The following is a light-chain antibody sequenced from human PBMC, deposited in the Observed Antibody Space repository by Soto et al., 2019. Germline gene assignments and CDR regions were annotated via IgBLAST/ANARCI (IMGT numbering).Light chain of an antibody. Sequence: QSVLTQPPSASGSPGQSVTISCTGTSSDVGGYNYVSWYQQHPGKAPKLMIYEVSKRPSGVPDRFSGSKSGNTASLTVSGLQTEDEAYYYCNSYAGSNTLYVFGTGTKVTVL. CDR2: EVS. CDR1: SSDVGGYNY. CDR3: NSYAGSNTLYV. J-gene: IGLJ1*01. V-gene: IGLV2-8*01.